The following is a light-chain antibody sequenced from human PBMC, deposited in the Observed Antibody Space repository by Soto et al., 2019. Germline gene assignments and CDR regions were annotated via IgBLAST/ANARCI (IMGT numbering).Light chain of an antibody. V-gene: IGLV2-14*01. CDR2: EVR. Sequence: QSVLTQPASVSGSPGQSITISCTGSSSDVGGYNYVSWYQQYPGKAPKLLIYEVRNRPSGVSNRFSGSKSGNTASLTISGLQPEDEADYYCSSYTSTSPWVFGGGTKVTV. CDR1: SSDVGGYNY. J-gene: IGLJ3*02. CDR3: SSYTSTSPWV.